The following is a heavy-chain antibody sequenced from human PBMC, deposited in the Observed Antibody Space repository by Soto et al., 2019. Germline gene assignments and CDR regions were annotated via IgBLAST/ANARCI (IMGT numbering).Heavy chain of an antibody. Sequence: EVQLLESGGGLVQPGGSLRLSCAASGFTFSSYAMSWVRQAPGKGLEWVSAISGSGGSTYYADSVKGRFTISRDNSKNTMLLLKKSLRAADAAVYYCATAVPAAVLGYYYYYYMDVWGKGTTVTVSS. J-gene: IGHJ6*03. V-gene: IGHV3-23*01. CDR2: ISGSGGST. CDR3: ATAVPAAVLGYYYYYYMDV. CDR1: GFTFSSYA. D-gene: IGHD2-2*01.